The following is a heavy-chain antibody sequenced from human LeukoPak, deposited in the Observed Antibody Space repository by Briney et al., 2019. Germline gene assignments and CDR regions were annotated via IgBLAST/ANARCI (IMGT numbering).Heavy chain of an antibody. V-gene: IGHV3-23*01. Sequence: PGGSLRLSCAASGFSSKNYAMSWVRQAPGEGLEWVSGISDNGDRTYYADSVRGRFTISRDNSKNTLYDQMDSLRVEDTAGYYCAKIAPWGALTTTDGLDYWGQGALVTVSS. CDR2: ISDNGDRT. CDR3: AKIAPWGALTTTDGLDY. D-gene: IGHD4-17*01. CDR1: GFSSKNYA. J-gene: IGHJ4*02.